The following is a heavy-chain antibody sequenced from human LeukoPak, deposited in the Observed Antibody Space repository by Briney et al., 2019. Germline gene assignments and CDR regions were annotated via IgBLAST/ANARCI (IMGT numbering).Heavy chain of an antibody. J-gene: IGHJ6*02. D-gene: IGHD3-22*01. CDR2: IYHSGST. CDR3: ARASASSGRGSTMIGVVNPYAMDA. CDR1: GYSISSGYY. Sequence: KSSETLSLTCTVSGYSISSGYYWGWIRQPPGKGLEWIGSIYHSGSTYYNPSLKSRVTISVDTSKNQFSLKVSSVTAADTAVYYCARASASSGRGSTMIGVVNPYAMDAWGQGTTVAVSS. V-gene: IGHV4-38-2*02.